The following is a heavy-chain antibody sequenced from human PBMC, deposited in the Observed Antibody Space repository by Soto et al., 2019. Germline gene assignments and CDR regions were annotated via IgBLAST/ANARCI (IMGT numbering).Heavy chain of an antibody. J-gene: IGHJ4*02. CDR2: IYYSGST. CDR1: GGSISSSSYY. D-gene: IGHD4-4*01. Sequence: SETLSLTCTVSGGSISSSSYYWGWIRQPPGKGLEWIGSIYYSGSTYYNPSLKSRVTISVDTSKNQFSLKLSSVTAADTAVYYCARHLLTVTTSLFSYWGQGTLVTVSS. V-gene: IGHV4-39*01. CDR3: ARHLLTVTTSLFSY.